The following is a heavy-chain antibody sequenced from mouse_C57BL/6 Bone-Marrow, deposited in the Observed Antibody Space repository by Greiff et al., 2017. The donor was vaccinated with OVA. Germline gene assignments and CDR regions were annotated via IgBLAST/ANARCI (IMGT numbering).Heavy chain of an antibody. CDR2: ISAGGSYT. J-gene: IGHJ3*01. V-gene: IGHV5-4*01. D-gene: IGHD4-1*01. CDR3: ARELTGTFAY. Sequence: EVKLMESGGGLVKPGGSLKLSCAASGFTFSSYAMSWVRQTPEKRLEWVATISAGGSYTYYPDNVKGRFTISRDNAKNNLYLQMSHLKSEDTAMYYCARELTGTFAYWGQGTLVTVSA. CDR1: GFTFSSYA.